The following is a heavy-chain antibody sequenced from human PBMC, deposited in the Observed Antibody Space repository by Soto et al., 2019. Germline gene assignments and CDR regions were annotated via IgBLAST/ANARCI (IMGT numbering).Heavy chain of an antibody. D-gene: IGHD5-18*01. V-gene: IGHV4-34*01. CDR3: ARAKYSYDPFDY. CDR1: GGSFSGYY. CDR2: INHSGST. Sequence: PSETLSLTCAVYGGSFSGYYWSWIRQPPGKGLEWIGEINHSGSTNYNPSLKSRVTISVDTSKNQFSLKLSSVTAADAAVYYCARAKYSYDPFDYWGQRTLVTVSS. J-gene: IGHJ4*02.